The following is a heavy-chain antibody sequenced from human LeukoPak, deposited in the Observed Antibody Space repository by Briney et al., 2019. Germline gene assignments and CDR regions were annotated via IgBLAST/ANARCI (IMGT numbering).Heavy chain of an antibody. Sequence: GGSLRLSCAASGFTFSSYAMTWVRQAPGRGLGWVSSLTGSGDSTYYADSVKGRFTISRDNSKNTVYLQMKSLRAEDTAVYYCAKDATYDYGDQLNVWGKGTTVTVSS. CDR3: AKDATYDYGDQLNV. J-gene: IGHJ6*04. CDR1: GFTFSSYA. CDR2: LTGSGDST. V-gene: IGHV3-23*01. D-gene: IGHD4-17*01.